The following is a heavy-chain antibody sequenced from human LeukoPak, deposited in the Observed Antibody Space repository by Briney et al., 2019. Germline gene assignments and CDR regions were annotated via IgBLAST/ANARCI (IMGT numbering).Heavy chain of an antibody. J-gene: IGHJ3*02. CDR2: IYTSGST. CDR1: GGSISGYY. CDR3: ARVDYESSALDI. V-gene: IGHV4-4*07. Sequence: PSETLSLTCTVSGGSISGYYWSWIRQPAGKGLEWIGRIYTSGSTNYNPSLKSRVTMSVDTSKNQFSLKLSSVTAADTAMFYCARVDYESSALDIWGQGTMVTVSS. D-gene: IGHD3-16*01.